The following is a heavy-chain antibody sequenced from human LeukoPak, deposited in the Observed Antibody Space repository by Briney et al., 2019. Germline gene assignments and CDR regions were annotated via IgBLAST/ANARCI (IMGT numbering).Heavy chain of an antibody. Sequence: SVKVSCKASVGTFSSYAISWVRQAPGQGLEWMGSIIPIFGTANYAQKFQGRVTITADKSTSTAYMELSSLRSEDTAVYYCARTNSITIFGVVTRLNGWFDPWGQGTLVTVPS. CDR3: ARTNSITIFGVVTRLNGWFDP. CDR2: IIPIFGTA. V-gene: IGHV1-69*06. D-gene: IGHD3-3*01. J-gene: IGHJ5*02. CDR1: VGTFSSYA.